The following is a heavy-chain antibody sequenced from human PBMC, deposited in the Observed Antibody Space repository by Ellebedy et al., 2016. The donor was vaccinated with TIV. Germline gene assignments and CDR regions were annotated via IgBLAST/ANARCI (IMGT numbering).Heavy chain of an antibody. CDR3: ASPKSSLNI. Sequence: PGGSLRLSCAASGFTFSNYAMNWVRQAPGKGLEWVSGISSSGDSTYYADSVKGRFTVSRDNSKNTLYLQMDSLRADDTAIYYCASPKSSLNIWGHGTTVTVSS. CDR2: ISSSGDST. D-gene: IGHD2-15*01. V-gene: IGHV3-23*01. CDR1: GFTFSNYA. J-gene: IGHJ6*02.